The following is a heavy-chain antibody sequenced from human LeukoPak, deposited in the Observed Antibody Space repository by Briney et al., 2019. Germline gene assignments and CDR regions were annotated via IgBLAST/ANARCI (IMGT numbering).Heavy chain of an antibody. CDR3: AKGFIPAAIFWVLDY. V-gene: IGHV3-30*18. J-gene: IGHJ4*02. Sequence: GGSLRLSCAASGFTFSSYGMHWVRQAPGKGLEWVAVISYDGSNKYYADSVKGRFTIPRDNSKNTLYLQMNSLRAEDTAVYYCAKGFIPAAIFWVLDYWGQGTLVTVSS. CDR1: GFTFSSYG. D-gene: IGHD2-2*01. CDR2: ISYDGSNK.